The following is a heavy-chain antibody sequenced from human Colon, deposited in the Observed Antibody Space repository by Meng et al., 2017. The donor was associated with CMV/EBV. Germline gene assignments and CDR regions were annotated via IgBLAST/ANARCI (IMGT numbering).Heavy chain of an antibody. Sequence: AGSITSRPYTWSWIRQSPGKGLEWIGHIYQTGSTSYSASLKTRVTISVDKSNNQFSLRLSSVTAADTAVYYCARGKLRSGYYPYFDSWGQGTLVTVSS. V-gene: IGHV4-30-2*06. CDR2: IYQTGST. CDR3: ARGKLRSGYYPYFDS. J-gene: IGHJ4*02. CDR1: AGSITSRPYT. D-gene: IGHD3-3*01.